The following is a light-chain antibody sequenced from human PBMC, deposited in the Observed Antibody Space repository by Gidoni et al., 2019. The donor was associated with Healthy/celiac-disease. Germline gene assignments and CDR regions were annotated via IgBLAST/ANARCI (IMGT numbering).Light chain of an antibody. CDR2: YDS. CDR1: NIGSKS. Sequence: SHVLPQPPSPSLPPGTTARITCGGNNIGSKSVHWYQQKPGQAPVLVIYYDSDRPSGIPERFSGSNSGNTATLTISRVEAGDEADYYCQVWDSSSDHPYVFGTGTKVTVL. CDR3: QVWDSSSDHPYV. J-gene: IGLJ1*01. V-gene: IGLV3-21*04.